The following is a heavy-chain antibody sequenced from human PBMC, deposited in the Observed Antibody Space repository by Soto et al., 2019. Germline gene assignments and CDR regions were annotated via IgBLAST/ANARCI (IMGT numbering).Heavy chain of an antibody. CDR1: GYNFSNFW. Sequence: GQSLKISCKGSGYNFSNFWIGWVCQMPGKGLEWMGIIYPGDSDTRYSPSFQGQVTISADKSISTAYLQWSSLKASDTAMYYCARLLGSDYGMDVWGQGTTVTVSS. CDR3: ARLLGSDYGMDV. J-gene: IGHJ6*02. V-gene: IGHV5-51*01. D-gene: IGHD3-10*01. CDR2: IYPGDSDT.